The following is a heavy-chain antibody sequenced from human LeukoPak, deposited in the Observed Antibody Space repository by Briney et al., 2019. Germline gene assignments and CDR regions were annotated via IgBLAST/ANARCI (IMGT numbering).Heavy chain of an antibody. Sequence: GGSLRLSCAASGFTFSSYSMNWVRQAPGKGLEWVSSISSSSSYIYYADSVKGRFTISRDNAKNSLYLQMNSLRAEDTAVYYCARDHGLYCSSTSCYRRGYFDYWGQGTLVTVSS. CDR3: ARDHGLYCSSTSCYRRGYFDY. CDR1: GFTFSSYS. V-gene: IGHV3-21*01. CDR2: ISSSSSYI. D-gene: IGHD2-2*02. J-gene: IGHJ4*02.